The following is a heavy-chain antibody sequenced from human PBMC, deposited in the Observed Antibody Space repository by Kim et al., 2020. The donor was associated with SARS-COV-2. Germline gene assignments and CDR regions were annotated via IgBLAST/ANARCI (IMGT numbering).Heavy chain of an antibody. CDR2: ISYDGSNK. V-gene: IGHV3-30*04. D-gene: IGHD3-16*02. CDR1: GFTFSSYA. CDR3: ARGYDYIWGSYHPLDYYYYGLNV. Sequence: GGSLRLSCAASGFTFSSYAMHWVRQAPGKGLEWVAVISYDGSNKYYVDSVKGRFTISRDNSKNTLHLQMNSLRAEDTAVYYCARGYDYIWGSYHPLDYYYYGLNVWGQGTTVTVSS. J-gene: IGHJ6*02.